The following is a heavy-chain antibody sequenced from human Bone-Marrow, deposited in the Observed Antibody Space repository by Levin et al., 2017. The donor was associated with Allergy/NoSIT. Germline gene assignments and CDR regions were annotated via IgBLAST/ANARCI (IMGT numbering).Heavy chain of an antibody. CDR3: ARDYGDHYYYYGMDV. J-gene: IGHJ6*02. D-gene: IGHD4-17*01. CDR2: IYYSGST. CDR1: GGSISSGDYY. Sequence: SETLSLTCTVSGGSISSGDYYWSWIRQPPGKGLEWIGYIYYSGSTYYNPSLKSRVTISVDTSKNQFSLKLSSVTAADTAVYYCARDYGDHYYYYGMDVWGQGTTVTVSS. V-gene: IGHV4-30-4*01.